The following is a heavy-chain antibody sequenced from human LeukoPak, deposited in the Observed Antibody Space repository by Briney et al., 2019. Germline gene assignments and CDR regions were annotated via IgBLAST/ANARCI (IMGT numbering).Heavy chain of an antibody. CDR3: ARDVGAGILWFGELSVLGY. Sequence: GGSLRLSCAASGFTFSDYYMSWIRQAPGKGLEWVSYISSSGSTIYYADSVKGRFTISRDNAKNSLYLQMNSLRAEDTAVYYCARDVGAGILWFGELSVLGYWGQGTLVTVSS. CDR1: GFTFSDYY. D-gene: IGHD3-10*01. J-gene: IGHJ4*02. CDR2: ISSSGSTI. V-gene: IGHV3-11*01.